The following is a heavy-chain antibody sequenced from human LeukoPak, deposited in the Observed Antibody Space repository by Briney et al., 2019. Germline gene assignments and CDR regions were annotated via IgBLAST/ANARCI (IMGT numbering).Heavy chain of an antibody. CDR3: AKHYDILTGYYSGVDY. V-gene: IGHV3-23*01. J-gene: IGHJ4*02. CDR1: GFAFSSYA. Sequence: PGGSLRLSRAASGFAFSSYAMNWVRQAPGKGLEWVSTISGSGGSTYYADSVKGRFTISRDNSKNTLYLQMNSLRAEDTAVYYCAKHYDILTGYYSGVDYWGQGTLVTVSS. CDR2: ISGSGGST. D-gene: IGHD3-9*01.